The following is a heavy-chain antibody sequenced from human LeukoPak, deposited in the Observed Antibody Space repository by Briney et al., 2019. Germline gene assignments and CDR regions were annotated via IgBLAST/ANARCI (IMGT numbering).Heavy chain of an antibody. CDR1: GFTVSSNY. J-gene: IGHJ4*02. CDR2: LYSGGNT. D-gene: IGHD3-10*01. CDR3: AGYDGGSGPFDY. V-gene: IGHV3-53*01. Sequence: GGSLRLSCAVSGFTVSSNYMSWVRQAPGKGLEWVSVLYSGGNTYYADSVKGRFTISRDSSKNTLYLQMNSLRAEDTALYYCAGYDGGSGPFDYWGPGTLVTVSS.